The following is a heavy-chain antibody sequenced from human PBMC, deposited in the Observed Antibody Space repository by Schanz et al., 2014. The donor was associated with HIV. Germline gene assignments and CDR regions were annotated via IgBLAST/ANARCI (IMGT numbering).Heavy chain of an antibody. Sequence: QVQLVESGGGVVQPGRSLRLSCAASGFTFSSFGMHWVRQAPGKGLEWVSSISGSGGNTYFTDSVKGRFTVSRDDSKNTVYVQMDSLTAEDTAVYYCAKDYGDFVPYGFLDFWGQGTLVAVSS. D-gene: IGHD4-17*01. CDR3: AKDYGDFVPYGFLDF. CDR2: ISGSGGNT. CDR1: GFTFSSFG. J-gene: IGHJ4*02. V-gene: IGHV3-NL1*01.